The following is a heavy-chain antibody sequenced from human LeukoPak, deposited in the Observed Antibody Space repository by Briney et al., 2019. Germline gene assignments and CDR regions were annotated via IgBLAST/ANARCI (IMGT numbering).Heavy chain of an antibody. Sequence: GGSLRLSCAASGFTFSDYYMSWIRQAPGKGLEWVSYISSSGSTIYYADSVKGRFTISRDNAKNSLYLQMNSLRAEDTAVYYCARDLGDYDPAEYFQHWGQGTLVTVSS. CDR1: GFTFSDYY. J-gene: IGHJ1*01. D-gene: IGHD4-17*01. CDR3: ARDLGDYDPAEYFQH. CDR2: ISSSGSTI. V-gene: IGHV3-11*01.